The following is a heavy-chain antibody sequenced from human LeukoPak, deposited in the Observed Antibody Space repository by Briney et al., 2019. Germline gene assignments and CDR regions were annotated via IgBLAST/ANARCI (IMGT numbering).Heavy chain of an antibody. D-gene: IGHD6-19*01. CDR3: ARDHQQWRPYYFDY. V-gene: IGHV3-48*03. Sequence: PGGSLRLSCAASGFTFSSYGMNWVRQAPGKGLEWVSYISSSGSTIYYADSVKGRFTISRDNAKNSLYLQMNSLRAEDTAVYYCARDHQQWRPYYFDYWGQGTLVTVSS. CDR1: GFTFSSYG. CDR2: ISSSGSTI. J-gene: IGHJ4*02.